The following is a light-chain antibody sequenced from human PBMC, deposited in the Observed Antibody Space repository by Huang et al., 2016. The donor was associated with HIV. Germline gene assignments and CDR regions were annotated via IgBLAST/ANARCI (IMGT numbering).Light chain of an antibody. CDR1: QSVSSN. J-gene: IGKJ1*01. CDR3: QQYNNWPRT. CDR2: AAS. V-gene: IGKV3-15*01. Sequence: EIVMTQSPATLSVSPGERATLSCRASQSVSSNLAWYQQNPGQAPRLLIYAASPRATGIPARFSGSGSGTEFTLTISSLQSEDFAVYYCQQYNNWPRTFGQGTKVEIK.